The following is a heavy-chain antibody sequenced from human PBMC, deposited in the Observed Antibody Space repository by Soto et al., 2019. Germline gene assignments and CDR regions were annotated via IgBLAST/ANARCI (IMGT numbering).Heavy chain of an antibody. J-gene: IGHJ6*02. CDR3: ARADYEILTGSYAMDV. V-gene: IGHV4-4*07. D-gene: IGHD3-9*01. CDR2: VSTNGAT. CDR1: DDFISSYY. Sequence: ASETLSLTCTVSDDFISSYYWNWIRQPAGKGLEWIGRVSTNGATNYNPPLESRVTMSVDTSKNQFSLRLTSVTAADTAVYFCARADYEILTGSYAMDVWGQGTTVTVSS.